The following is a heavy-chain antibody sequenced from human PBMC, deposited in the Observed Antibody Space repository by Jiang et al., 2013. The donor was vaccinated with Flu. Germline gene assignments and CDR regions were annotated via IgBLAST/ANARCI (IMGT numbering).Heavy chain of an antibody. CDR1: GFTFSDYY. V-gene: IGHV3-11*06. J-gene: IGHJ4*02. Sequence: SCAASGFTFSDYYMSWIRQAPGKGLEWVSYISSSSSYTNYADSVKGRFTISRDNAKNSLYLQMNSLRAEDTAVYYCACGYDYGDFCFDYWGQGTLVTVSS. D-gene: IGHD4-17*01. CDR2: ISSSSSYT. CDR3: ACGYDYGDFCFDY.